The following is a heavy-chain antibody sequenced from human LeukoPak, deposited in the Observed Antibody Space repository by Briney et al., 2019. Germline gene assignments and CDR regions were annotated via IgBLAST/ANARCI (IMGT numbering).Heavy chain of an antibody. Sequence: SETLSLTCTVSGGSISSYYWSWIRQPPGKGLEWIGYIYHSGSTYYNPSLKSRVTISVDRSKNQFSLKLSSVTAADTAVYYCASSYGDYALGWGQGTLVTVSS. D-gene: IGHD4-17*01. CDR3: ASSYGDYALG. J-gene: IGHJ4*02. CDR2: IYHSGST. CDR1: GGSISSYY. V-gene: IGHV4-59*12.